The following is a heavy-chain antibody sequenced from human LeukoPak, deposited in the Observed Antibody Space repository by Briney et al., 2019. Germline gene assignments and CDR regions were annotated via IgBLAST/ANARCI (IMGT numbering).Heavy chain of an antibody. Sequence: KPGGSLRLSCAASGFTFSSYAMSWVRQAPGKGLEWVSAISGSSSYIYYADSVKGRFTISRDNAKNSLYLQMNSLRAEDTAVYYCGRNAAAGTDYWGQGTLVTVSS. D-gene: IGHD6-13*01. V-gene: IGHV3-21*01. J-gene: IGHJ4*02. CDR1: GFTFSSYA. CDR2: ISGSSSYI. CDR3: GRNAAAGTDY.